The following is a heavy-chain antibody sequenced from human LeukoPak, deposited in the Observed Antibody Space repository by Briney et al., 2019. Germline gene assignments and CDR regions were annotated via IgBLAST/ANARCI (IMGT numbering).Heavy chain of an antibody. CDR1: GGSISSGSYY. CDR3: ARANPPQYCSGVSCYSISFDY. V-gene: IGHV4-61*02. D-gene: IGHD2-15*01. J-gene: IGHJ4*02. Sequence: PSETLSLTCTVSGGSISSGSYYWSWIRQPAGEGLEWIGRIYTSGSTNYNPSLKSRVTISVDTSKNQFSLQLNSVTPEDTAVYYCARANPPQYCSGVSCYSISFDYWGQGTLVTVSS. CDR2: IYTSGST.